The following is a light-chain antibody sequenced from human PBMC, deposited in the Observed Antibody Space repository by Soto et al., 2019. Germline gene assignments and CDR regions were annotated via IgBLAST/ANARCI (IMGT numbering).Light chain of an antibody. J-gene: IGKJ4*01. V-gene: IGKV3-11*01. CDR2: DAS. CDR1: QSVSSY. Sequence: EIVLTQSPATLSLSPGERATLSCRASQSVSSYLAWYQQKPGQAPRLLMSDASNRATGIPARFSGRGSGTDFTLTISSLETEDFAVYSCQQRSNWPLTFGGGTKVEIK. CDR3: QQRSNWPLT.